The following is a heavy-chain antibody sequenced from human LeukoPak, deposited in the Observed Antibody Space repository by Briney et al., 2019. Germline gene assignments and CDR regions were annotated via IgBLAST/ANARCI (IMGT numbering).Heavy chain of an antibody. CDR1: DGSFSGYY. V-gene: IGHV4-34*01. Sequence: SETLSLTCAVYDGSFSGYYWSWIRQPPGKGLEWIGKINHSGSTNYNPSLKSRVTISIDTSKNQFSLKPSSVTAADTAVYHCARFSPVRGFSLWGQGTLVTVSS. J-gene: IGHJ4*02. CDR3: ARFSPVRGFSL. CDR2: INHSGST. D-gene: IGHD3-10*01.